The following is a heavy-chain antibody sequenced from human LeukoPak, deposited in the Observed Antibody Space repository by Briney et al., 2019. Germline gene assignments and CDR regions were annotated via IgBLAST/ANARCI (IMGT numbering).Heavy chain of an antibody. Sequence: PGGSLRLSCAASGFTFSSFAMTWVRQPPGKGLEWVSAISGGGGSTYYADSVKGRFTISRDNSKNTLYLQMNSLRAEDTAVYYCAKTLSSGWSGKYYFDYWGQGTLVSVSS. CDR1: GFTFSSFA. J-gene: IGHJ4*02. V-gene: IGHV3-23*01. CDR3: AKTLSSGWSGKYYFDY. CDR2: ISGGGGST. D-gene: IGHD6-19*01.